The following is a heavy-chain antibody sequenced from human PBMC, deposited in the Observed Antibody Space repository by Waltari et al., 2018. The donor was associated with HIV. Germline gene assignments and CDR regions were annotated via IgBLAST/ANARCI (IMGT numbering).Heavy chain of an antibody. CDR3: ARGPSSGWSWFDP. V-gene: IGHV3-21*01. CDR2: IGSLQNFI. D-gene: IGHD6-19*01. Sequence: VRLLASGGGLVRPGGSLRLTCAAPGFRFSEYNMNWVRPGPGKGLEWVASIGSLQNFIHYADSVKGRFTVSRDNAKNSLYLQMNSLTAEDTAVYYCARGPSSGWSWFDPWGQGTLVTVSS. J-gene: IGHJ5*02. CDR1: GFRFSEYN.